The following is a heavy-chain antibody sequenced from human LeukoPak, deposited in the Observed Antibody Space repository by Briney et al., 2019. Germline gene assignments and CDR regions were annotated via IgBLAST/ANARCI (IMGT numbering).Heavy chain of an antibody. CDR3: ARRLKRRYCSSTSCYRHYYYYMDV. CDR2: INHSGST. CDR1: GGSFSGYY. D-gene: IGHD2-2*01. J-gene: IGHJ6*03. Sequence: PSETLSLTCAVYGGSFSGYYWSWIRQPPGKGLEWIGEINHSGSTNYNPSLKSRVTISVDTSKNQFSLKLSSVTAADTAVYYCARRLKRRYCSSTSCYRHYYYYMDVWGKGTTVTVSS. V-gene: IGHV4-34*01.